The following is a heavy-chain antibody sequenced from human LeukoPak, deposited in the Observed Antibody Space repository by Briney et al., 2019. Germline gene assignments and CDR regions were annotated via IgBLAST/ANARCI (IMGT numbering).Heavy chain of an antibody. Sequence: SETLSLTCTVSGDSISSSSYYWGWIRQPPGKGLEWIGSIYYSGSTYYNPSLKSRVTISVDTSKNQFSLKLSSVTAADTAVYYCARGQLLWPGHGWGQGTLVTVSS. V-gene: IGHV4-39*07. D-gene: IGHD3-10*01. CDR1: GDSISSSSYY. J-gene: IGHJ4*02. CDR2: IYYSGST. CDR3: ARGQLLWPGHG.